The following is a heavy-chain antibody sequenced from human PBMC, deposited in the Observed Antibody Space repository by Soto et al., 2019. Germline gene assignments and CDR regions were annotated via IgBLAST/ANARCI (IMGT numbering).Heavy chain of an antibody. D-gene: IGHD1-26*01. V-gene: IGHV3-23*01. CDR1: GFTFSSYA. Sequence: LRLSCAASGFTFSSYAMSWVRQAPGKGLEWVSAISGSGGSTYYADSVKGRFTISGDNSKNTLYLQMNSLRAEDTDVYYCANVGALPAHWGQGTLVTVSS. J-gene: IGHJ4*02. CDR3: ANVGALPAH. CDR2: ISGSGGST.